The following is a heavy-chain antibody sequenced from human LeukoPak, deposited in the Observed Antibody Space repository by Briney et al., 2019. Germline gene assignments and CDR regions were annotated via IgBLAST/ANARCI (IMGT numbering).Heavy chain of an antibody. Sequence: SETLSLTCTVSGGSVSSGSYYWSWIRQPPGKGLEWIGYIYYSGSTNYNPSLKSRVTISVDTSKNQFSLKLSSVTAADTAVYYCARELLWFGSFDYWGQGTLVTVSS. D-gene: IGHD3-10*01. V-gene: IGHV4-61*01. CDR1: GGSVSSGSYY. J-gene: IGHJ4*02. CDR3: ARELLWFGSFDY. CDR2: IYYSGST.